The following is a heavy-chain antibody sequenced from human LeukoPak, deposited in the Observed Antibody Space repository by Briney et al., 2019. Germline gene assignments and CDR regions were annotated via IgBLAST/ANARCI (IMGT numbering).Heavy chain of an antibody. CDR2: MYHSGST. CDR1: GASISSSNW. V-gene: IGHV4-4*02. Sequence: SGTLSLTCAVSGASISSSNWWSWVRQPPGKGLEWIGEMYHSGSTNLNPSLKSRVTISVDKSKNQFSLKLSSVTAADTAVYYCAVSSGWYKIDHWGQGTLVTVSS. D-gene: IGHD6-19*01. J-gene: IGHJ4*02. CDR3: AVSSGWYKIDH.